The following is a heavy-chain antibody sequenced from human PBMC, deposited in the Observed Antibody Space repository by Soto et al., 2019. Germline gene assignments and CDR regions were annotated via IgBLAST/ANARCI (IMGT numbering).Heavy chain of an antibody. CDR1: GFTFSDYY. D-gene: IGHD2-15*01. J-gene: IGHJ4*02. CDR3: ARVSRLTDVVDY. CDR2: ISSSSSYT. V-gene: IGHV3-11*06. Sequence: GSLVLSCSASGFTFSDYYMGWIRQTPGKGLEWVSYISSSSSYTNYADSVKGRFTISRDNAKNALYLQMNSLRAEDTAVYYCARVSRLTDVVDYWGQGPLVTVSS.